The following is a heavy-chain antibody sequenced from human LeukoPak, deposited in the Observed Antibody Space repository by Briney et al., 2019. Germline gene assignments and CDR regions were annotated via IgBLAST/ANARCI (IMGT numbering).Heavy chain of an antibody. J-gene: IGHJ5*02. V-gene: IGHV4-39*01. CDR3: ARHEHKAVAGDT. CDR2: IYYSGST. Sequence: ASETLSLTCTVSGGSISSSSYYWGWIRQPPGKGLEWIGSIYYSGSTYYNPSLKSRVTISVDTSKNQFSLKLNSVTAADTAMYYCARHEHKAVAGDTWGQGTLVTVSS. CDR1: GGSISSSSYY. D-gene: IGHD6-19*01.